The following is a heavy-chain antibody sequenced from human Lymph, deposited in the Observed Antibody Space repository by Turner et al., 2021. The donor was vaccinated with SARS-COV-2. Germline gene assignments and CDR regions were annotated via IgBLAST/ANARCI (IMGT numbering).Heavy chain of an antibody. CDR2: IYWDDDN. J-gene: IGHJ4*02. D-gene: IGHD6-19*01. Sequence: QITLKESGPTLVKPTQTLTLTCTFSGFSLSTGGVGVGCIRQPPGKALEWLSLIYWDDDNRYSPSLKSRLTITKDTSKNQVVLTMTNMDPIDTATYYCAHTMAVAGTVDFDYWGQGTLVTVSS. CDR3: AHTMAVAGTVDFDY. V-gene: IGHV2-5*02. CDR1: GFSLSTGGVG.